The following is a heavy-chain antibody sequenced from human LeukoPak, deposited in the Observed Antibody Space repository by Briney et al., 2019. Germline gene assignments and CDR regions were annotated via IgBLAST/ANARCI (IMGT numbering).Heavy chain of an antibody. CDR1: AYTFTNYG. CDR3: ARDRSPRQYYDTSDYHGAANY. D-gene: IGHD3-22*01. Sequence: ATVKVSCKASAYTFTNYGITWVRQAPGQGLGWMGWISTYNGNTNYAQKLQGRVTMTTETSTSTAYMELRSLRSDDTAVFYCARDRSPRQYYDTSDYHGAANYWGQGTLVTVSS. CDR2: ISTYNGNT. V-gene: IGHV1-18*01. J-gene: IGHJ4*02.